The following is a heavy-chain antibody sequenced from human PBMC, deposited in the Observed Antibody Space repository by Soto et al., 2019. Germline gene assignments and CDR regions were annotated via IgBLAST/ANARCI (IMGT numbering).Heavy chain of an antibody. V-gene: IGHV4-31*03. D-gene: IGHD3-10*01. Sequence: QVQLQESGPGLVKPSQTLSLTCTVSGGSISSGGYYWSWIRQHPGKGLEWIGYIYYSGSTYYNPSLKSRVTISVDTSKNQFSLKLSSVTAADTAVYYCARGPYGSGSYYNDWFDPWGQETLVTVSS. CDR2: IYYSGST. CDR3: ARGPYGSGSYYNDWFDP. J-gene: IGHJ5*02. CDR1: GGSISSGGYY.